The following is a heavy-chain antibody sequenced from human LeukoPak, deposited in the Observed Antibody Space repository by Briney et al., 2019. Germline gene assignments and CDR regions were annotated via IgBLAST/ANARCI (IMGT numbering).Heavy chain of an antibody. CDR3: ARGWGIPAPISWFDP. J-gene: IGHJ5*02. V-gene: IGHV1-69*05. D-gene: IGHD2-2*01. CDR1: GGSFSSNI. CDR2: IVAIFGKT. Sequence: SVKLSCNSSGGSFSSNIIGWVRHAPGQGLEWMGGIVAIFGKTKYAQNFQGRVTITTDETSSTAYMELSSLRSDDTAIYYCARGWGIPAPISWFDPWGQGTLVTVSS.